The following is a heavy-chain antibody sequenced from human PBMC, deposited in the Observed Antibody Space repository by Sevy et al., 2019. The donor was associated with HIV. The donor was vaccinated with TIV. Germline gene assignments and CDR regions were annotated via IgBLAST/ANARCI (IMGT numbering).Heavy chain of an antibody. CDR2: IYYSGST. CDR1: GGSISSSSYY. V-gene: IGHV4-39*01. CDR3: ARQYSSADENYYYYYGMDV. J-gene: IGHJ6*02. D-gene: IGHD5-18*01. Sequence: SETLSLTCTVSGGSISSSSYYWGWIRQPPGKGLEWIGSIYYSGSTYYNPSLKSRVTISVDTSKNQFSLKLSSVTAADTAVYYCARQYSSADENYYYYYGMDVWGQGTTVTVSS.